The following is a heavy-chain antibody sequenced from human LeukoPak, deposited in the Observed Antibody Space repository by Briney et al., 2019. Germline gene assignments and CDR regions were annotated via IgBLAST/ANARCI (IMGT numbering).Heavy chain of an antibody. Sequence: GGSLRLSCAASGFTFSSYGMHWVRQAPGKGLEWVAFIRYDGSNKYYADSVKGRFTISRDNSKNTLNLQMNSLRAADTAVYYCAKGYRNHLLILLDSWGQGTLVTVSS. J-gene: IGHJ5*01. CDR2: IRYDGSNK. V-gene: IGHV3-30*02. CDR1: GFTFSSYG. D-gene: IGHD3-16*01. CDR3: AKGYRNHLLILLDS.